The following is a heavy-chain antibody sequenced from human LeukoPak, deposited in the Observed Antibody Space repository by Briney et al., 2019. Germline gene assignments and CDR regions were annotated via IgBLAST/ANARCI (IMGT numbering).Heavy chain of an antibody. V-gene: IGHV3-66*01. CDR3: ARVAYYDSSGYYS. D-gene: IGHD3-22*01. CDR1: GFTVSSNY. J-gene: IGHJ4*02. CDR2: IYSGGST. Sequence: GGSLRLSCAASGFTVSSNYMSWVRQAPGKGLEWVSVIYSGGSTYYADSVKGRFTISRDNSKNTLYLQMNSLRAEDTAVYYCARVAYYDSSGYYSWGQGTLVTVSS.